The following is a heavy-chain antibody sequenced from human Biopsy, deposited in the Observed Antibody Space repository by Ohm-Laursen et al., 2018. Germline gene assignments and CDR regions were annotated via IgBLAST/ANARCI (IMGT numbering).Heavy chain of an antibody. D-gene: IGHD3-22*01. J-gene: IGHJ5*02. CDR2: ISYTGYT. CDR3: ARDYDTSGYYYVS. Sequence: SDTLSLTWTVSGGSFTGHYWSWIRQPPGKGLEWIGHISYTGYTSYNASLKSRVTISVDTSRNHFSLRLSSLTAADTAVYYCARDYDTSGYYYVSWGQGTLVTVSS. V-gene: IGHV4-59*08. CDR1: GGSFTGHY.